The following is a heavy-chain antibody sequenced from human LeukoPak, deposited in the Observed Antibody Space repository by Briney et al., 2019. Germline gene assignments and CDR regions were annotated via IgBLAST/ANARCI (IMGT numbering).Heavy chain of an antibody. Sequence: GGSLRLSCAASGFTFSSYSMNWVRLAPGKGLEWVSYISSSSSTIYYADSVKGRFTISRDNAKNSLYLQMNSLRAEDTAVYYCARLPGIATIDYWGQGTLVTVSS. CDR1: GFTFSSYS. V-gene: IGHV3-48*01. D-gene: IGHD6-13*01. CDR2: ISSSSSTI. J-gene: IGHJ4*02. CDR3: ARLPGIATIDY.